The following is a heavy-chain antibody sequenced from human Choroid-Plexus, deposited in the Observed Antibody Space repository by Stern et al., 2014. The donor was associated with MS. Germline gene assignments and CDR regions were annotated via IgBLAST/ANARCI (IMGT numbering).Heavy chain of an antibody. CDR1: GYIFTGYY. CDR3: ARDQRGITIFGVVTDYYYLGMDV. Sequence: QVQLVQSGAEVKKPGASVKVSCKTSGYIFTGYYIHWVRQAPGQGLEWMGWINPKTGGPKYAQKFQGRVTMSRDTSISTAYVELSSLTSDDTAVYYCARDQRGITIFGVVTDYYYLGMDVWGQGTTVTVSS. J-gene: IGHJ6*02. D-gene: IGHD3-3*01. CDR2: INPKTGGP. V-gene: IGHV1-2*02.